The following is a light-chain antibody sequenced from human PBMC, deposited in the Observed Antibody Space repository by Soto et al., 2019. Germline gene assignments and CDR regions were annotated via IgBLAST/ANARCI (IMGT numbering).Light chain of an antibody. Sequence: QSALTQPASVSGSPGQSITISCTGTSSDVGGYNYVSWYQQHPGKAPKLMIFEVSNRPSGVSYRFSGSKSGNTASLTISGLQADDEADYYCSSHTSSSTVVFGGGTKLTVL. J-gene: IGLJ2*01. CDR3: SSHTSSSTVV. CDR2: EVS. V-gene: IGLV2-14*01. CDR1: SSDVGGYNY.